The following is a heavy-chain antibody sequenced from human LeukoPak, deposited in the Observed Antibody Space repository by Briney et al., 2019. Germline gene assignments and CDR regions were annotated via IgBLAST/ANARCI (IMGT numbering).Heavy chain of an antibody. Sequence: PGGSLRLSCAASTVIFRKYWMGWARQAPGKGPEWVANIAHDGSVKWYVDSVKGRFIISRDNARDSLYLQMNGLRVEDTAIYYCAFFVREPQNWGQGTLVTVSS. J-gene: IGHJ1*01. CDR2: IAHDGSVK. CDR1: TVIFRKYW. V-gene: IGHV3-7*01. D-gene: IGHD3-10*02. CDR3: AFFVREPQN.